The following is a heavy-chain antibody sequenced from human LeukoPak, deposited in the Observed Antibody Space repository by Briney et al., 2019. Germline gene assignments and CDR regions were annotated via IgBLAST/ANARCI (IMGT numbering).Heavy chain of an antibody. V-gene: IGHV3-9*01. CDR3: AKGRLMIAVITDFDY. CDR1: GFTFEDYG. Sequence: GGSLRLSCAASGFTFEDYGMHWVRQAPGKGLEWVSSISWNSGTIGYAASVKGRFTISRDNAKRSLYLQMNSLRAEDTALYYCAKGRLMIAVITDFDYWGQGNLVTVSS. J-gene: IGHJ4*02. CDR2: ISWNSGTI. D-gene: IGHD3-22*01.